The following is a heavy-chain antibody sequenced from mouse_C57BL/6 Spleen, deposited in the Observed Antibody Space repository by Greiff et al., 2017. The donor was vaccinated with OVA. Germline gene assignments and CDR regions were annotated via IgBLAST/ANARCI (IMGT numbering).Heavy chain of an antibody. CDR2: IHPNSGST. CDR3: ANYGSSGWYFDY. CDR1: GYTFTSYW. J-gene: IGHJ2*01. Sequence: QVQLQQSGAELVKPGASVKLSCKASGYTFTSYWMHWVKQRPGQGLEWIGMIHPNSGSTNYNEKFKSKATLTVDKSSSTAYMQLSSLTSEDSAVYYCANYGSSGWYFDYWGQGTTLTVSS. V-gene: IGHV1-64*01. D-gene: IGHD1-1*01.